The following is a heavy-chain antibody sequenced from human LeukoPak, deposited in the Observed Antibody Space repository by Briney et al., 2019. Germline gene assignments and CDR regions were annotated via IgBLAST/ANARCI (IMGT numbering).Heavy chain of an antibody. V-gene: IGHV4-31*03. J-gene: IGHJ5*02. CDR1: GGSLSSGGYY. CDR2: IYYSGST. D-gene: IGHD3-3*01. CDR3: AREGPFWSGYLRFDP. Sequence: SQTLSLTCTVSGGSLSSGGYYWSWIRQHPGKGLEWIGYIYYSGSTYYNPSLKSRVTISVDTSKNQFSLKLSSVTAADTAVYYCAREGPFWSGYLRFDPWGQGTLVTVSS.